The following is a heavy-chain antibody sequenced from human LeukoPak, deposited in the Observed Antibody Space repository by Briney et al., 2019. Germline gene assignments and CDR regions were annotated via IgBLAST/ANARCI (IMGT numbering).Heavy chain of an antibody. CDR2: IYTSGST. CDR3: ARALYSSGWYGEHNWFDP. CDR1: GGSISSYY. Sequence: SETLSLTCTVSGGSISSYYWSWIRQPAGKGLEWIGRIYTSGSTNYNPSLKSRVTMSVDTSKNQFSLKLSSVTAADTAVYYCARALYSSGWYGEHNWFDPWGQGTLVTVSS. V-gene: IGHV4-4*07. J-gene: IGHJ5*02. D-gene: IGHD6-19*01.